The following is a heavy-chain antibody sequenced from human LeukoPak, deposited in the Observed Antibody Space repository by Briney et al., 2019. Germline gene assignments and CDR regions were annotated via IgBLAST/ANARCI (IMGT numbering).Heavy chain of an antibody. Sequence: GGSLRLSCAASGFTFSNSWMAWVRQAPGKGLEWVDNIKQDGRTKHYADSLKDRFTISRDNPKNLLYVQMNSLRADDTAVYYCARDTDGSLDYWGQGILVTVAS. CDR3: ARDTDGSLDY. J-gene: IGHJ4*02. D-gene: IGHD1-26*01. CDR1: GFTFSNSW. CDR2: IKQDGRTK. V-gene: IGHV3-7*01.